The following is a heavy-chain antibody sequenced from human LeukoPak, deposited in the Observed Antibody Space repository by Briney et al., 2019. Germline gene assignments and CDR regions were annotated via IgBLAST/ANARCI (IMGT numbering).Heavy chain of an antibody. CDR1: GGSISSYY. D-gene: IGHD1-26*01. J-gene: IGHJ4*02. CDR3: GRSPPYSGSYWDY. CDR2: IYYSGST. V-gene: IGHV4-59*01. Sequence: SETLSLTCTVSGGSISSYYWSWIRQPPGKGLEWIGYIYYSGSTNYNPSLKSRVTISVDTSKNQFSLKLSSVTAADTAVYYCGRSPPYSGSYWDYWGQGTLVTVSS.